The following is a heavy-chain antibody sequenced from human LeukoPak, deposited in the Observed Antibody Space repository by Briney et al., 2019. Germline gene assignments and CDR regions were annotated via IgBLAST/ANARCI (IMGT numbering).Heavy chain of an antibody. CDR3: ARALGVVVPAANGLWFDP. Sequence: SETLSLTCTVSGGSISSGGYYWSWIRQHPGKGLEWIGYIYYSGSTYYNPSLKSRVTISVDTSKNQFSLKLSSVTAADTAVYYCARALGVVVPAANGLWFDPWGQGTLVTVSS. D-gene: IGHD2-2*01. CDR1: GGSISSGGYY. CDR2: IYYSGST. V-gene: IGHV4-31*03. J-gene: IGHJ5*02.